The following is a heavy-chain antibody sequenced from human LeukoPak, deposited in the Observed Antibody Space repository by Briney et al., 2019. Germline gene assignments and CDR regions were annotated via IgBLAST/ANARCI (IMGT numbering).Heavy chain of an antibody. CDR3: ARDRGAGVTDF. D-gene: IGHD3-10*01. Sequence: ASVKVSCKASGNTFSGSYVHWVRQAPGQGLEWMGWIYPNSGDTNYAQEFQGRVTTTRDTSISTAYMELSSLKSDDTAVYYCARDRGAGVTDFWGQGTMVTVSS. CDR2: IYPNSGDT. J-gene: IGHJ3*01. CDR1: GNTFSGSY. V-gene: IGHV1-2*02.